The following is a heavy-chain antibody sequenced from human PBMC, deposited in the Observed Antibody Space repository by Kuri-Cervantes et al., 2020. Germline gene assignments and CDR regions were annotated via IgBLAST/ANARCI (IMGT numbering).Heavy chain of an antibody. CDR3: SSQGNKVYYYGMAY. CDR2: INPSSGYT. Sequence: LEESGAELARPGASVKLSCKASGYTFTSYWMHWVKQRPGQGLEWFGYINPSSGYTKYNQKFKDEATLTTDKSSSTAYMQLSSLTSEDYAVYFCSSQGNKVYYYGMAYWGQGTSVTVSS. CDR1: GYTFTSYW. D-gene: IGHD2/OR15-2a*01. V-gene: IGHV1-46*03. J-gene: IGHJ6*01.